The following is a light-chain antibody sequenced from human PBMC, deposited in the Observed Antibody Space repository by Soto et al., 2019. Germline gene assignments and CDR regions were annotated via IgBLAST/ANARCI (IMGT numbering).Light chain of an antibody. Sequence: DIQMTQSPSSLSASVRDRVIITCRASRDIVTSLNWYQQHPGKGPKILIYAASTLQRGVPSRFSGSGSGTDFNLNSSSLQPADYASYYCQQSYSSRTFGQGTTVEIK. CDR3: QQSYSSRT. CDR2: AAS. J-gene: IGKJ1*01. CDR1: RDIVTS. V-gene: IGKV1-39*01.